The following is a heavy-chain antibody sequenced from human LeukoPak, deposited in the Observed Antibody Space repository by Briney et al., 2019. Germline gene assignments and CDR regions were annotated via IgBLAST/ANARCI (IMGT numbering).Heavy chain of an antibody. CDR3: ATSAPYYDFWSGTPGFDP. D-gene: IGHD3-3*01. Sequence: SETLSLTCTVSGGSISSYYWGWIRQPPGKGLEWIGYIYYSGSTNYNPSLKSRVTISVDTSKNQFSLKLSSVTAADTAVYYCATSAPYYDFWSGTPGFDPWGQGTLVTVSS. V-gene: IGHV4-59*01. CDR1: GGSISSYY. J-gene: IGHJ5*02. CDR2: IYYSGST.